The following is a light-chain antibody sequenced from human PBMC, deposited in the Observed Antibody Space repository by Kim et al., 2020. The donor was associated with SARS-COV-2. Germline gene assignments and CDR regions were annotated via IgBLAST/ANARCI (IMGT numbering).Light chain of an antibody. Sequence: SASVGDTVTITCRASQDIANWLAWYQQKSGKVPKLLIYAASALQRVVSSRFSGSGSGTDFTLTISSVQPDDFANYYCQQSDTFPWTFGQGTKLEI. CDR3: QQSDTFPWT. J-gene: IGKJ2*02. V-gene: IGKV1-12*01. CDR1: QDIANW. CDR2: AAS.